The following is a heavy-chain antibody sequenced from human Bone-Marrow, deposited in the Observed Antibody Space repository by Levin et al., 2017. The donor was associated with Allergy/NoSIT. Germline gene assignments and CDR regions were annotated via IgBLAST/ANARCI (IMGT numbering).Heavy chain of an antibody. CDR2: IWFDGSKE. Sequence: SCAGSGFSFSSYAMHWVRQAPGKGLEWVAVIWFDGSKEYYADSVKGRFTISRDNSKNTVYLQMNSLRAGDTAVYLCARNYDFWSGFLAGFETGGLDVWGQGTTVTVSS. V-gene: IGHV3-33*03. J-gene: IGHJ6*02. D-gene: IGHD3-3*01. CDR1: GFSFSSYA. CDR3: ARNYDFWSGFLAGFETGGLDV.